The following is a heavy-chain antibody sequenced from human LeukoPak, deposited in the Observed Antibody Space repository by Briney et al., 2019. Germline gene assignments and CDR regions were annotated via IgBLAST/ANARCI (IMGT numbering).Heavy chain of an antibody. CDR3: ARSSAIAHYYMDV. Sequence: PGGSLRLSCAASGFSFSGYWITWVRQAPGKGLEWVANIKQDGSDKNYVDSVKGRFTISRDNAKNSLYLQMNSLRAEDTAVYYCARSSAIAHYYMDVWGKGTTVTVSS. J-gene: IGHJ6*03. CDR2: IKQDGSDK. CDR1: GFSFSGYW. D-gene: IGHD2-2*01. V-gene: IGHV3-7*01.